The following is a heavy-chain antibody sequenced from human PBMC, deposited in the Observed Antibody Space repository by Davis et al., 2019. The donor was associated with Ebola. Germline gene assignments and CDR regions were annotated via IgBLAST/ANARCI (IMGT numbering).Heavy chain of an antibody. CDR1: GYTFTNYF. CDR3: ARVRTGYYYDSSDSPSWFDP. J-gene: IGHJ5*02. Sequence: ASVKVSCKASGYTFTNYFLHWVRQAPGQGFEWMGIISPSVDITTYAQKFQGRVTMTRDTSTSTVYMELSSLRSEDSAVYYCARVRTGYYYDSSDSPSWFDPWGQGTLVTVSS. D-gene: IGHD3-22*01. CDR2: ISPSVDIT. V-gene: IGHV1-46*01.